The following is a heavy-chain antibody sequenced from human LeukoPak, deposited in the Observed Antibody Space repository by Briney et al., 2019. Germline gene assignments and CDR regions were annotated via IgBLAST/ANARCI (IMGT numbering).Heavy chain of an antibody. V-gene: IGHV1-3*01. CDR2: INAGNGNT. CDR3: ASGEQLGPYYYYYGMDV. D-gene: IGHD6-6*01. CDR1: GYTFTSYA. J-gene: IGHJ6*02. Sequence: ASVKVSCKASGYTFTSYAMHWVRQAPGQRLEWMGWINAGNGNTKYSQKFQGRVTITRDTSASTAYMELSSLRSEDTALYYCASGEQLGPYYYYYGMDVWGQGTTVTVSS.